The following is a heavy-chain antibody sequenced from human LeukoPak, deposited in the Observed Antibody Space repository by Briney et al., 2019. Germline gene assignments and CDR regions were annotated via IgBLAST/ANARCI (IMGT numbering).Heavy chain of an antibody. CDR2: ISVYNGHT. CDR3: ARIHDVDYYYYYMDV. CDR1: GYTFTSYG. Sequence: GASVRVSFKASGYTFTSYGISWVRQAPGQGLEGMGWISVYNGHTNYAQKLQGRVTITTDTSTSTAYMELRSLRSDDTAVYYCARIHDVDYYYYYMDVWGKGTTVTVSS. D-gene: IGHD2-21*01. J-gene: IGHJ6*03. V-gene: IGHV1-18*01.